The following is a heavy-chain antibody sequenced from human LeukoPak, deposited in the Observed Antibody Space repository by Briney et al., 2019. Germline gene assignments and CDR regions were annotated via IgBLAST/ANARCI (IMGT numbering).Heavy chain of an antibody. CDR1: GGSISSSSYY. CDR3: ARLGGWCSSSSGWFDP. Sequence: PSETLSLTCTVSGGSISSSSYYWGWIRQPPGKGLEWIGSIYYSGSTYYNPSLKSRVTISVDTSKNQFSLKLSSVTAADTAVYYCARLGGWCSSSSGWFDPWGQGTLIAVSS. D-gene: IGHD6-6*01. CDR2: IYYSGST. V-gene: IGHV4-39*01. J-gene: IGHJ5*02.